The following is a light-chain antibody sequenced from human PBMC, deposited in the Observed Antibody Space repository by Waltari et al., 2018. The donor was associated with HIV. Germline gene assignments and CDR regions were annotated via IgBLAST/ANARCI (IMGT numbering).Light chain of an antibody. V-gene: IGLV2-11*01. CDR3: CSYAGSYTMV. J-gene: IGLJ2*01. Sequence: QSALTQPRSVSGSPGQSVTISCTGSSSDVGGYKFVSWYQQHPGKAPKVIIHDVSERPSGFPDRCSGSKSGNTASLPISGLQAEDDADYYCCSYAGSYTMVFGGGTKLTVL. CDR1: SSDVGGYKF. CDR2: DVS.